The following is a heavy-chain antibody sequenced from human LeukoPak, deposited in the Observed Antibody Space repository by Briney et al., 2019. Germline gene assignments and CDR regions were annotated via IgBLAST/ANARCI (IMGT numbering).Heavy chain of an antibody. Sequence: SETLSLTCTVSGGSISSYYWSWIRQPPVKVLEWIAYISDIGSINYNPSLKSRVTISVDTSKNQFSLKLSSVTAADTAVYYCASGPKPMEYCYFNYWGQGTLVTVSS. J-gene: IGHJ4*02. CDR3: ASGPKPMEYCYFNY. CDR1: GGSISSYY. CDR2: ISDIGSI. V-gene: IGHV4-59*01. D-gene: IGHD2/OR15-2a*01.